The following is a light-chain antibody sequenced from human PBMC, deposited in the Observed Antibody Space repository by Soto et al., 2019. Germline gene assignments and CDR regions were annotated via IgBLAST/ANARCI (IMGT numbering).Light chain of an antibody. CDR1: QSVRNSY. Sequence: EIVLTQSPGTVSLSPGERATLSCRASQSVRNSYLAWYQQKPGQTPRLLIYDASSRATGIPDRFSGSESGTDFTLTISRLEPEDFAVYFCQQYGTSPITFGPGTKVDTK. J-gene: IGKJ3*01. V-gene: IGKV3-20*01. CDR2: DAS. CDR3: QQYGTSPIT.